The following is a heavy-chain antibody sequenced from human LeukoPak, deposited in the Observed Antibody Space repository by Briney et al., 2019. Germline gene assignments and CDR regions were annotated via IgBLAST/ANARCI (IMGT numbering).Heavy chain of an antibody. J-gene: IGHJ3*02. CDR1: GFTFSSYS. CDR2: ISSGSTYM. V-gene: IGHV3-21*01. CDR3: GRVGGRSKAAKGDAFDI. D-gene: IGHD6-6*01. Sequence: GGSLRLSCAASGFTFSSYSMNWVRQAPGKGLEWVSSISSGSTYMYYADSVKGRFTISRDNAQNSMYLQMNGLRAEDTAVYYCGRVGGRSKAAKGDAFDIWGQGTMVTVSS.